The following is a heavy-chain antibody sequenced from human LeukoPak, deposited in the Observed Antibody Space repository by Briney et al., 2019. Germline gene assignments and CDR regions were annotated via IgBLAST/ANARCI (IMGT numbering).Heavy chain of an antibody. CDR3: ASSMVTGLFDY. V-gene: IGHV5-51*01. D-gene: IGHD5-18*01. CDR1: GYCFTSHW. Sequence: GESLKISCMGSGYCFTSHWIGWVRQMPGKGLEWMGIIYPGDSDTRYSPSFQGQVTISADKSISTAYLQWSSLKASDTAMYYCASSMVTGLFDYWGQGTLVTVSS. CDR2: IYPGDSDT. J-gene: IGHJ4*02.